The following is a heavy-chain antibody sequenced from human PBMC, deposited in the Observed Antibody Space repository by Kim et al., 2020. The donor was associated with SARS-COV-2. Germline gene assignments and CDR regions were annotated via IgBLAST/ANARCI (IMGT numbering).Heavy chain of an antibody. CDR2: INHSGST. J-gene: IGHJ6*01. Sequence: SETLSLTCGVYGWSFSGYYWSWIRQPPGKGLEWIGEINHSGSTTYNPSLKSRVTISIDTSKFQFSLNLSSVTAADTAVYYCARAARTSYYDSSGYYY. CDR3: ARAARTSYYDSSGYYY. V-gene: IGHV4-34*01. D-gene: IGHD3-22*01. CDR1: GWSFSGYY.